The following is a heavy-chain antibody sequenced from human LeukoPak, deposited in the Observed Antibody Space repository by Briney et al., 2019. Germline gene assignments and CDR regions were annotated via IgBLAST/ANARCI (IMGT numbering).Heavy chain of an antibody. Sequence: GGSLRLSCAASGFTFSSYGMHWVRQAPGKGLEWVAVIWYDGSNKYYADSVKGRFTISRDNSKNTLYLQMNSLRAEDTAVYYCATEISSVGASPDYWGQGTLVTVSS. D-gene: IGHD1-26*01. CDR1: GFTFSSYG. CDR2: IWYDGSNK. J-gene: IGHJ4*02. CDR3: ATEISSVGASPDY. V-gene: IGHV3-33*01.